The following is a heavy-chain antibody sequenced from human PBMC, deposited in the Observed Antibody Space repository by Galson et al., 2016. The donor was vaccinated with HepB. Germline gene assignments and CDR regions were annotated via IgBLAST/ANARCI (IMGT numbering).Heavy chain of an antibody. CDR2: VYYTGGT. J-gene: IGHJ4*02. CDR1: GDSISGHY. Sequence: SETLSLTCTVSGDSISGHYGSWIRQAPGKGLEWIGYVYYTGGTNYNPSLKSRVTMALDTSKNQFFLRLTSVTAADTAVYYCARIIALGARPLHYWGQGALVTVSS. D-gene: IGHD3-16*01. CDR3: ARIIALGARPLHY. V-gene: IGHV4-59*11.